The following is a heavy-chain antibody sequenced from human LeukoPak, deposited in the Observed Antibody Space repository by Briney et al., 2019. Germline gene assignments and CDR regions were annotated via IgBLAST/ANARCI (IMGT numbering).Heavy chain of an antibody. J-gene: IGHJ4*02. D-gene: IGHD6-13*01. Sequence: SETLSLTCTVSGGSTSSGRYYWSWIRQHPGKDLEWIGYIYYSGSTYYNPSLKSRVTISVDTSKNQFSLKLSSVTAADTAVYYCARGWGIAAAGTFDYWGQGTLVTVSS. CDR2: IYYSGST. CDR3: ARGWGIAAAGTFDY. CDR1: GGSTSSGRYY. V-gene: IGHV4-61*01.